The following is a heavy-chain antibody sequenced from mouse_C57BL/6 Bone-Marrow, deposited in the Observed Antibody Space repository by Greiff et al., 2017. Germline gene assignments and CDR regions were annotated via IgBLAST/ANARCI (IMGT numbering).Heavy chain of an antibody. J-gene: IGHJ1*03. D-gene: IGHD1-1*01. Sequence: VQLQQPGAELVKPGASVKMSCKASGYTFTSYWITWVKQRPGQGLEWIGDIYPGSGSTNYNEKFKSKATLTVDTSSSTAYMQLSSLTSEDSAVYYCAYITTVVEGYFDVWGTGTTVTVSS. CDR3: AYITTVVEGYFDV. V-gene: IGHV1-55*01. CDR1: GYTFTSYW. CDR2: IYPGSGST.